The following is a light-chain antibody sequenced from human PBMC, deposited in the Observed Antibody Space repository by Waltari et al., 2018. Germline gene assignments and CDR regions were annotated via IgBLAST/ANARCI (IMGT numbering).Light chain of an antibody. CDR3: FSAADNSLV. J-gene: IGLJ2*01. CDR2: KDT. V-gene: IGLV3-27*01. CDR1: VLAKKY. Sequence: SYELTQPSSVSVSPGQTARITCSGDVLAKKYARWFQQKPGQGPVLVIYKDTERPSRIPERFPGPSSATTVTLTIGGAKVEDEADYYCFSAADNSLVFGGGTKLTVL.